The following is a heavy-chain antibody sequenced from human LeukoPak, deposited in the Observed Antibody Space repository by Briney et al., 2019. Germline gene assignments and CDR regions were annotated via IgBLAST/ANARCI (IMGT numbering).Heavy chain of an antibody. CDR2: INTSGDKT. V-gene: IGHV3-64D*06. CDR3: VKDLYKGDTSTWYYFDY. J-gene: IGHJ4*02. D-gene: IGHD6-13*01. CDR1: GFTFSSYA. Sequence: PGGSLRLSSSGSGFTFSSYAIHWVRQAPGKGPEYVSVINTSGDKTYYADSVKGRFTISRDNSKNTAALQMSSLRAENTAIYYCVKDLYKGDTSTWYYFDYWGQGTLVTVSS.